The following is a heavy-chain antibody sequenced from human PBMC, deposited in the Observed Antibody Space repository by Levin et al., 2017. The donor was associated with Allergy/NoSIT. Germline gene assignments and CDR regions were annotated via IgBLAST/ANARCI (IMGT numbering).Heavy chain of an antibody. Sequence: AGGSLRLSCAASGFTFSSYSMNWVRQAPGKGLEWVSSISSSSSYIYYADSVKGRFTISRDNAKNSLYLQMNSLRAEDTAVYYCARDPMVRGVIITFAFDIWGQGTMVTVSS. D-gene: IGHD3-10*01. J-gene: IGHJ3*02. V-gene: IGHV3-21*01. CDR3: ARDPMVRGVIITFAFDI. CDR1: GFTFSSYS. CDR2: ISSSSSYI.